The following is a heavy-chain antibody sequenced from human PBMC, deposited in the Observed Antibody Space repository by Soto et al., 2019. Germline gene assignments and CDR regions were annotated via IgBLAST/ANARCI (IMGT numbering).Heavy chain of an antibody. CDR1: GYTFSMSG. CDR2: INPSGGST. V-gene: IGHV1-46*01. D-gene: IGHD2-2*01. J-gene: IGHJ5*01. Sequence: ASVKVSCKSSGYTFSMSGISWVRQAPGQGLEWMGIINPSGGSTSYAQKFQGRVTMTRDTSTSTVYMELSSLRSEDTAVYYCARAYDCVLVPAASTNWFDSWGQGTLVTVSS. CDR3: ARAYDCVLVPAASTNWFDS.